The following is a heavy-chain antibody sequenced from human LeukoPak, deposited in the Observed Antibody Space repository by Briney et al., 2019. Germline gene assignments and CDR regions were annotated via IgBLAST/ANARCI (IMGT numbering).Heavy chain of an antibody. Sequence: ASVKVSCRASGYTFTGYHMHWVRQAPGQGLEWMGRINPNSGDTNYAQNFQGRVTMTRDTSINTAYMELSRLRSDDTAVYYCARARGDCSSTSCYGDEWFDPWGQGTLVTVSS. CDR2: INPNSGDT. V-gene: IGHV1-2*06. CDR3: ARARGDCSSTSCYGDEWFDP. D-gene: IGHD2-2*01. CDR1: GYTFTGYH. J-gene: IGHJ5*02.